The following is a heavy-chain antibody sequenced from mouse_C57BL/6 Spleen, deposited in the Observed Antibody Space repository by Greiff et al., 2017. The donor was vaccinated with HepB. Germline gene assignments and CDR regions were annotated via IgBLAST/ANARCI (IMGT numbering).Heavy chain of an antibody. CDR1: GYAFSSSW. CDR3: ARSTRYYGSSHWYFDV. CDR2: IYPGDGDT. Sequence: QVQLKESGPELVKPGASVKISCKASGYAFSSSWMNWVKQRPGKGLEWIGRIYPGDGDTNYNGKFKGKATLTEDKSSSTAYMQLSSLTSEDSAVYFCARSTRYYGSSHWYFDVWGTGTTVTVSS. V-gene: IGHV1-82*01. J-gene: IGHJ1*03. D-gene: IGHD1-1*01.